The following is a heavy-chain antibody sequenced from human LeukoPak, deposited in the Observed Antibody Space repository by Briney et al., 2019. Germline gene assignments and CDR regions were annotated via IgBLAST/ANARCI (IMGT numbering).Heavy chain of an antibody. D-gene: IGHD3-16*02. CDR3: ARHIGGGIEDMDV. J-gene: IGHJ6*03. V-gene: IGHV4-59*08. Sequence: SETLSLTCTVSGGSIGTYYWSWIRQSPGKGLEWIGYIYVTGTRYNPYLQSRVTISVDTSRNQFFLKMSSVTAADTAVYYCARHIGGGIEDMDVWGRGTKVTVSS. CDR2: IYVTGT. CDR1: GGSIGTYY.